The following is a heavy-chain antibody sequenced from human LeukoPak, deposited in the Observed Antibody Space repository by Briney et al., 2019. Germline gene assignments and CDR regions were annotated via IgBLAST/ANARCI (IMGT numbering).Heavy chain of an antibody. CDR1: GGSISSADYH. D-gene: IGHD5/OR15-5a*01. J-gene: IGHJ4*02. CDR2: IYYSGST. Sequence: SETLSLTCTVSGGSISSADYHWNWIRQHPGKGLEWIGYIYYSGSTYSNPSLKSRVTISVDTSKNQFSLKLSSVTAADTAAYFCARLSVRNFYFDSWGQGTLVTVSS. CDR3: ARLSVRNFYFDS. V-gene: IGHV4-31*03.